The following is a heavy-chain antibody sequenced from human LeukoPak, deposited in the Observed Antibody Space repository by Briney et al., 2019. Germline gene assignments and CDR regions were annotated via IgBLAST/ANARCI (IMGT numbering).Heavy chain of an antibody. D-gene: IGHD3-9*01. J-gene: IGHJ4*02. V-gene: IGHV4-59*01. CDR2: IYYSGST. Sequence: SGTLSLTCTVSGGSISSYYLSWIRQPPGKGLEWIGYIYYSGSTNYNPSLKSRVTISVDTSKNQFSLKLSSVTAADTAVYHRARADIMTCYYQLVYWGQGTLVTVSS. CDR1: GGSISSYY. CDR3: ARADIMTCYYQLVY.